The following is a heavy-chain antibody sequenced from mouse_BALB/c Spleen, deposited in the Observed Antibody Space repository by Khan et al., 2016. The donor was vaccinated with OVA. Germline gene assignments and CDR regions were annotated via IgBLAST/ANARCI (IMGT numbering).Heavy chain of an antibody. CDR2: INPTSGYT. CDR3: TRDRIDY. V-gene: IGHV1-7*01. CDR1: GYTFTTYW. Sequence: QVQLKESGAELAKPGASVKMSCKASGYTFTTYWMHWVKQRPGQGLEWIGYINPTSGYTDYNAKFKDRATLSADKTASTAYIQLKRLKSDDAAVYYSTRDRIDYWGQGTTLTVSS. J-gene: IGHJ2*01.